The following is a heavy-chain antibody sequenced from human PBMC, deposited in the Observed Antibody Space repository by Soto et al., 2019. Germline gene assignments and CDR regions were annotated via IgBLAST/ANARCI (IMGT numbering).Heavy chain of an antibody. D-gene: IGHD1-7*01. CDR2: IYYSGST. V-gene: IGHV4-59*01. J-gene: IGHJ4*02. CDR3: ARQVTSGTSLYYFDY. Sequence: SETLSLTCTVSGGSISSYYWSWIRQPPGKGLEWIGYIYYSGSTNYNPSLKSRVTISVDTSKNQFSLKLSSVTAADTAVYYCARQVTSGTSLYYFDYWGQGTLVTVSS. CDR1: GGSISSYY.